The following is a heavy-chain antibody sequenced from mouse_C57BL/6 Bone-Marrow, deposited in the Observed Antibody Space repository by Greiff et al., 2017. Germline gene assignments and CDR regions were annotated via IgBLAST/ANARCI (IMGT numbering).Heavy chain of an antibody. J-gene: IGHJ4*01. CDR1: GYSITSGYS. D-gene: IGHD1-1*01. CDR3: ARGVITTYYAMDY. CDR2: ISYAGSN. Sequence: VQLQQSGPGLVQPSQSLSLTCSVTGYSITSGYSWNWIRQFPGNKLEWMGYISYAGSNTSNPSLKNRISLTRYTSKNQFFLKLNSVTTEDTATYYCARGVITTYYAMDYGGQGTSVTVSS. V-gene: IGHV3-6*01.